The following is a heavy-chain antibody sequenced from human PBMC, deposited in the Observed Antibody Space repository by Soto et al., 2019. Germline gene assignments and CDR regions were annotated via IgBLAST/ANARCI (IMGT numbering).Heavy chain of an antibody. CDR2: ISYDGSNK. V-gene: IGHV3-30-3*01. CDR3: ARDRVWFGLGYFDY. Sequence: SLRLSCAASGFTFSSYAMHWVRQAPGKGLEWVAVISYDGSNKYYADSVKGRFTISRDNSKNTLYLQMNSLRAEDTAVYYCARDRVWFGLGYFDYWGQGTLVTVSS. CDR1: GFTFSSYA. D-gene: IGHD3-10*01. J-gene: IGHJ4*02.